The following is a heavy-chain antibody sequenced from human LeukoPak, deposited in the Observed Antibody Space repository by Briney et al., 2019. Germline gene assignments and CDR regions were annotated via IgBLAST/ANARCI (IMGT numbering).Heavy chain of an antibody. CDR1: GFIFSSFA. CDR2: ISFDGSDK. CDR3: ATVGIRTASDN. D-gene: IGHD1-14*01. Sequence: PGRSLRLSCAASGFIFSSFAMHWVRQAPGKGLEWVTVISFDGSDKFYTDSVKGRFTISRENSKNTLYLQMNNLTAEDTAVYYCATVGIRTASDNGGQGTLVSVSS. J-gene: IGHJ4*02. V-gene: IGHV3-30*04.